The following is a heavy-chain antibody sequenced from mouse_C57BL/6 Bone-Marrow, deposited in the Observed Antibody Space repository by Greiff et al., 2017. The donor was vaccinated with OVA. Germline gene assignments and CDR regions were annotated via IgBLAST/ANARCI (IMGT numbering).Heavy chain of an antibody. CDR1: GFSLTSYA. J-gene: IGHJ3*01. D-gene: IGHD2-1*01. CDR2: IWTGGGT. V-gene: IGHV2-9-1*01. Sequence: VQLQQSGPGLVAPSQSLSITCTVSGFSLTSYALSWVRQPPGKGLEWLGVIWTGGGTNYNSALKSRLSISKDNSKSQVFLKMNSLQTDDTARYYCARGGIYYGNYVSFAYWGQGTLVTVSA. CDR3: ARGGIYYGNYVSFAY.